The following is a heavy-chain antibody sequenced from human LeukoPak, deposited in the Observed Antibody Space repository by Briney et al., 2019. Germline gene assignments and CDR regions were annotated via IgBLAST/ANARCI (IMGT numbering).Heavy chain of an antibody. J-gene: IGHJ5*02. D-gene: IGHD6-13*01. V-gene: IGHV3-30*02. CDR3: AKGRYSSSWYWFDP. Sequence: GGSLRLSCAASGFTFSSYGMHWVRQAPGKGLEWVAFIRYDGSNKYYADSVKGRFTISRDNSKNTLYLKMNRLRAEDTAVYYCAKGRYSSSWYWFDPWGQGTLVTVSS. CDR1: GFTFSSYG. CDR2: IRYDGSNK.